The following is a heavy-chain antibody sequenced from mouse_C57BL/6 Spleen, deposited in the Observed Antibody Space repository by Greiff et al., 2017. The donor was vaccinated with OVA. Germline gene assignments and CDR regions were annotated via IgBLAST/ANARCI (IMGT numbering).Heavy chain of an antibody. J-gene: IGHJ2*01. CDR2: ISDGGSYT. V-gene: IGHV5-4*01. D-gene: IGHD2-5*01. CDR1: GFTFSSYA. CDR3: ARDLGYSNYAGY. Sequence: EVMLVESGGGLVKPGGSLKLSCAASGFTFSSYAMSWVRQTPEKRLEWVATISDGGSYTYYPDNVKGRFTISRDNAKNNLYLQMSHLKSEDTAMYYCARDLGYSNYAGYWGQGTTLTVSS.